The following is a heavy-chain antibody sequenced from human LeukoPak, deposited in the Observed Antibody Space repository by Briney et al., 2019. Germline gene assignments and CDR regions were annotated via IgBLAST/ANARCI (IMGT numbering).Heavy chain of an antibody. Sequence: SETLSLTCAVSGGSISGSSYYWGWIRQPPGKGLEWIGSIYYSGSTYYNPSLKSRLTISVDTAKNQFSLKLSSVTAADAAVYYCARHSSFFSPLYPWGQGTLVTVSS. D-gene: IGHD1-26*01. J-gene: IGHJ5*02. CDR2: IYYSGST. CDR3: ARHSSFFSPLYP. V-gene: IGHV4-39*01. CDR1: GGSISGSSYY.